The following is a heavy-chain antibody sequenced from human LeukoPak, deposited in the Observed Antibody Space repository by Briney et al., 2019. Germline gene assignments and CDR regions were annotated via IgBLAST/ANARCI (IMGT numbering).Heavy chain of an antibody. CDR1: GYTFTSYG. D-gene: IGHD4-11*01. V-gene: IGHV1-18*01. CDR3: AREITTGNLDY. Sequence: ASVKVPCKTSGYTFTSYGIIWVRQAPGQGLEWTGWVSPYNGNTNYAQKLQGRVTMTTDTSTRTAYMELRSLRSDDTAVYFCAREITTGNLDYWGQGTLVTVSS. J-gene: IGHJ4*02. CDR2: VSPYNGNT.